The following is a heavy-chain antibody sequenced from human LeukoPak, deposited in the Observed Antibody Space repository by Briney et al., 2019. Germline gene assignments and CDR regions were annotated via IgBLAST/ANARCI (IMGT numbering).Heavy chain of an antibody. CDR1: GFTFSSYG. J-gene: IGHJ3*02. CDR3: ARDQVLRYFDWLLSGFFRVGAFDI. CDR2: ISGSGGNT. D-gene: IGHD3-9*01. V-gene: IGHV3-23*01. Sequence: GGSLRLSCAAFGFTFSSYGMSWVRQAPGKGLEWVSAISGSGGNTYYADSVKGRFTISRDNSKNTLYLQMNSLRAEDTAVYYCARDQVLRYFDWLLSGFFRVGAFDIWGQGTMVTVSS.